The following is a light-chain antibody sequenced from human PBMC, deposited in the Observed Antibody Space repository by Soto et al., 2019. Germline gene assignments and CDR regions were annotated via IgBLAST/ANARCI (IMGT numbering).Light chain of an antibody. CDR1: ASIGNF. V-gene: IGKV1-5*01. CDR2: DAS. CDR3: QHYRSPSVT. J-gene: IGKJ1*01. Sequence: DIQMTQSPSTLSASMGDRVSITCRASASIGNFLAWFQQKPGKAPQLLIYDASTLERGVPSRFSGSGSGTEFTLTISSLQPDDFATYYCQHYRSPSVTFGQGTKVDIK.